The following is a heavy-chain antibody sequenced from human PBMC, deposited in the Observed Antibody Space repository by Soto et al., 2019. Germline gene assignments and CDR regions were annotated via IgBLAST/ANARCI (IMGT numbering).Heavy chain of an antibody. Sequence: SQTLSLTCAISGDSVSSNSAAWNWISQSPSRGLEWLGRTYYRSKWYNDYAVSVKSRITINPDTSKNQFSLHLNSVTPEDTAVYYCARDRESQLIYYYYYGMDVWGQGTTVTVSS. V-gene: IGHV6-1*01. CDR2: TYYRSKWYN. CDR3: ARDRESQLIYYYYYGMDV. D-gene: IGHD2-2*01. CDR1: GDSVSSNSAA. J-gene: IGHJ6*02.